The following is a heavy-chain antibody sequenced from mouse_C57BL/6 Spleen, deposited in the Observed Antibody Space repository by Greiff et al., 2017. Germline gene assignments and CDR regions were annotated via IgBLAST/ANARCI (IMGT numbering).Heavy chain of an antibody. CDR2: IYPSDSET. CDR1: GYTFTSYW. CDR3: ARSGDRSAMDY. D-gene: IGHD3-2*01. J-gene: IGHJ4*01. V-gene: IGHV1-61*01. Sequence: QVQLQQPGAELVRPGSSVKLSCKASGYTFTSYWMDWVKQRPGQGLEWIGNIYPSDSETHYNQKFKDKATLTVDKSSSTAYMQLSSLTSEDSAVYYCARSGDRSAMDYWGQGTSVTVSS.